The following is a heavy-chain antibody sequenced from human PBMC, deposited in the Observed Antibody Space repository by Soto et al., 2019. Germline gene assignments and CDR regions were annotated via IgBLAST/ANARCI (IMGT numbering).Heavy chain of an antibody. CDR2: ISASGGTT. D-gene: IGHD6-6*01. CDR3: AKDRRVAVRPKYYYYGLDV. Sequence: EVQLWESGGGLVQPGGSLRLSCAPSGFTFRHYAMTWVRQAPGKGLEWVSSISASGGTTYYADSVKGRFTISRDNSKDTMYLQMNSLRVEDTAVFYCAKDRRVAVRPKYYYYGLDVWGQGTTVTVSS. CDR1: GFTFRHYA. V-gene: IGHV3-23*01. J-gene: IGHJ6*02.